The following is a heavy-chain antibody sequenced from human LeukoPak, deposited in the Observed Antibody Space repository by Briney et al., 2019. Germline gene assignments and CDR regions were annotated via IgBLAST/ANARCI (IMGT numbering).Heavy chain of an antibody. J-gene: IGHJ4*02. CDR1: GFTFSNYD. CDR3: ARDPGGVVYFDY. V-gene: IGHV3-33*01. CDR2: IWYDGSNK. D-gene: IGHD2-8*01. Sequence: GSSLRLSCAVSGFTFSNYDMHWVRQAPGKGLEWVAVIWYDGSNKYYADSVKGRFTISRDNSKNTLYLQMNTLRAEDTAVYYCARDPGGVVYFDYWGQGTLVTVSS.